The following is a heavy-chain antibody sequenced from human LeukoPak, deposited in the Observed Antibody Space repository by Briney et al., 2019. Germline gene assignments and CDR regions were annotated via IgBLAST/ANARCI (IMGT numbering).Heavy chain of an antibody. D-gene: IGHD3-22*01. CDR1: GYTFTSYG. J-gene: IGHJ4*02. CDR3: ARVLYYYDSSGYLHYFDY. V-gene: IGHV1-18*01. CDR2: ISAYNGNT. Sequence: ASVKVSCKASGYTFTSYGISWVRQAPGQGLEWMGWISAYNGNTNYAQKLQGRVAMTTDTSTSTAYMELRSLRSDDTAVYYCARVLYYYDSSGYLHYFDYWGRGTLVTVSS.